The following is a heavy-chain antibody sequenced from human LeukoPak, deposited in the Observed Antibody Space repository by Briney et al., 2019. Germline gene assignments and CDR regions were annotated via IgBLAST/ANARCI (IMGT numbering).Heavy chain of an antibody. J-gene: IGHJ4*02. CDR1: GYSLSNDYY. V-gene: IGHV4-38-2*02. Sequence: SETLSLTCTVSGYSLSNDYYWGCFRQPPGKGLEWIGSIYRSENTYYNPSLTSPVTISLDTSKNQFSLRLCSVTAADTAVYYGARGRGVGATVDYWGQGTLVTVSS. D-gene: IGHD1-26*01. CDR3: ARGRGVGATVDY. CDR2: IYRSENT.